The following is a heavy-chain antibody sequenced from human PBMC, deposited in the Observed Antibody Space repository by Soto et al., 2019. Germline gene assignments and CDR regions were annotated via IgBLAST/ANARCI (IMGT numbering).Heavy chain of an antibody. CDR1: GFTFNTYT. V-gene: IGHV3-21*01. CDR3: AREEVSRPNTYNGLDV. Sequence: EVQLVESGGGLVKPGGSLRLSCAASGFTFNTYTMNWVRQAPGKGLEWVSSTSSRSIYIYYADSVTGRITISRDDARNSSYLQMISLRAEDTAVYYCAREEVSRPNTYNGLDVWGQGTTVTVSS. D-gene: IGHD6-6*01. J-gene: IGHJ6*02. CDR2: TSSRSIYI.